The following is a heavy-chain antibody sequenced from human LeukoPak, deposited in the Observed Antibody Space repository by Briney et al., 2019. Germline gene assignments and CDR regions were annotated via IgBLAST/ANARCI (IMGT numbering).Heavy chain of an antibody. CDR1: GFTFSSYA. V-gene: IGHV3-30-3*01. CDR2: ISYDGSNK. CDR3: ARDVSKAAAGYDY. D-gene: IGHD6-13*01. J-gene: IGHJ4*02. Sequence: GSLILSCAASGFTFSSYAMHWVRQAPGKGLEWVAVISYDGSNKYYADSVKGRFTISRDNSKNTLYLQMNSLRAEDTAVYYCARDVSKAAAGYDYWGQGTLVTVSS.